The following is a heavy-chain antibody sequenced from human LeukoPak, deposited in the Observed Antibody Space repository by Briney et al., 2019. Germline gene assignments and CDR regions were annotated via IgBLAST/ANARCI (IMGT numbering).Heavy chain of an antibody. V-gene: IGHV3-33*01. CDR2: IWYDGSNK. J-gene: IGHJ4*02. CDR1: GFTFRSYG. CDR3: AREGGMS. D-gene: IGHD3-16*01. Sequence: GGSLRLSCAASGFTFRSYGMHWVRQAPGKGLEWVAVIWYDGSNKYYADSVKGRFTISRDNSKNTPFLQMNSLRAEDTAVYYCAREGGMSWGQGTLVTVSS.